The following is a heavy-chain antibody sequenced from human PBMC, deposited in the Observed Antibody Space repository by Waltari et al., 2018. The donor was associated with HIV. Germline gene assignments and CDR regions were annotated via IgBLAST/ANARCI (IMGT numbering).Heavy chain of an antibody. J-gene: IGHJ4*02. V-gene: IGHV1-69-2*01. Sequence: EVQLVQSGAEVKKPGATVKISCKVSGYTFTDFYMHWVQQAPGKGLQWMGLIDPEDGETIYAEKFQGRVTITADTSMDTAYMELSSLRSDDTAMYYCATVTFFGVALDYWGQGSLVTVSS. D-gene: IGHD3-3*01. CDR1: GYTFTDFY. CDR2: IDPEDGET. CDR3: ATVTFFGVALDY.